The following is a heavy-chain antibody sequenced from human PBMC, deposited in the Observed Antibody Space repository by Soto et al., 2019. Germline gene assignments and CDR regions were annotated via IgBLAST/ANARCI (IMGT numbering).Heavy chain of an antibody. Sequence: ASVKVSCKASGGTFSSYAISWVRQAPGQGLEWMGGIIPISETTNYAQKFQGRVTITADESKSTAYMELSSLRSEDTAVYYCARSQGSSTSLEIYYYYYGMDVWGQGTTVTVSS. CDR2: IIPISETT. CDR3: ARSQGSSTSLEIYYYYYGMDV. J-gene: IGHJ6*02. V-gene: IGHV1-69*13. D-gene: IGHD2-2*01. CDR1: GGTFSSYA.